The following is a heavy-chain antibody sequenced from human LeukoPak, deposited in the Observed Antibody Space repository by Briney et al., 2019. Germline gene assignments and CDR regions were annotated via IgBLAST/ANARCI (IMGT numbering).Heavy chain of an antibody. D-gene: IGHD3-22*01. J-gene: IGHJ4*02. CDR3: AKRGVVIRVILVGFHKEAYYFDS. V-gene: IGHV3-23*01. CDR1: GITLSNYA. Sequence: GGSLRLSCAVSGITLSNYAMSWVRQAPGKGLEWVAGISGSGGGTNYADSVKGRFTISRDNPKNTLYLQMNNVRADDTAVYFCAKRGVVIRVILVGFHKEAYYFDSWGQGALVTVSS. CDR2: ISGSGGGT.